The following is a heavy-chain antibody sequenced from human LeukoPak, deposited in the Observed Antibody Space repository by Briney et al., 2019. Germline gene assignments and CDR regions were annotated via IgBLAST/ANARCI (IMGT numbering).Heavy chain of an antibody. CDR1: GFTFSNYW. CDR2: IKQDGSEK. V-gene: IGHV3-7*01. CDR3: ARGRWGFDC. D-gene: IGHD3-16*01. J-gene: IGHJ4*02. Sequence: GGSLRLSCAASGFTFSNYWMSWVRQAPGKGLEWVANIKQDGSEKYYVDSVKGRFTISRDNAENSLYLQMNSLRAEDTAVYYCARGRWGFDCWGQGTLVTVSS.